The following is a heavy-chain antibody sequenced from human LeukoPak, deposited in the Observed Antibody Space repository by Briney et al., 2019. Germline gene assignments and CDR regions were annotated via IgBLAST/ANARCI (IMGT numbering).Heavy chain of an antibody. CDR3: AREGDIVVVPAARPSHWYFDL. CDR1: GGTFSSYA. J-gene: IGHJ2*01. Sequence: SVKASCKASGGTFSSYAISWVRQAPGQGLEWMGGIIPIFGTANYAQKFQGRVTITTDESTSTAYMELSSLRSEDTAVYYCAREGDIVVVPAARPSHWYFDLWGRGTLVTVSS. D-gene: IGHD2-2*01. CDR2: IIPIFGTA. V-gene: IGHV1-69*05.